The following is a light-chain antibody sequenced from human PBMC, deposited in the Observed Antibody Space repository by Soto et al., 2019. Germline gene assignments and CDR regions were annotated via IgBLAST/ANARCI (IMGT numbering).Light chain of an antibody. J-gene: IGKJ2*01. V-gene: IGKV1-5*01. CDR3: QQVISYPYT. CDR2: DAS. CDR1: QRVSSW. Sequence: DIQMTQTPSTLSASVGDRVTITCRASQRVSSWLAWYQQKPGKAPKVLIFDASRLESGVPSRFSGSGSGTVFTRTIRSLQPDDFVYYFCQQVISYPYTFCQGTKLEIK.